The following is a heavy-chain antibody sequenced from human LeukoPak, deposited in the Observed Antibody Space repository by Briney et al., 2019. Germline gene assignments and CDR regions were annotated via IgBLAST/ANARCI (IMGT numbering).Heavy chain of an antibody. CDR2: IRYDGSNK. CDR1: GFTFSSYG. J-gene: IGHJ4*02. V-gene: IGHV3-30*02. D-gene: IGHD1-1*01. Sequence: PGGSLRLSCAASGFTFSSYGMHWVRQAPGKGLEWVAFIRYDGSNKYYADSVKGRFTISGDNSKNTLYLQMNSLRAEDTAVYYCAKELYPRRNWNDGGFDYWGQGTLVTVSS. CDR3: AKELYPRRNWNDGGFDY.